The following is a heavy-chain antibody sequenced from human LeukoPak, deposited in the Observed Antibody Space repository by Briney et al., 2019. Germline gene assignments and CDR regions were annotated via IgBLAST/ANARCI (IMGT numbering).Heavy chain of an antibody. CDR2: IYYSGST. Sequence: PSETLSLTCTVSGGSISSSSYYWGWIRQPPGKGLEWIGSIYYSGSTYYNPSLKSRVTISVDTSKNQFSLKLSSVTAADTAVYYCARRWRDVLLWFGESPEYYFDYWGQGTLVTVSS. D-gene: IGHD3-10*01. CDR3: ARRWRDVLLWFGESPEYYFDY. V-gene: IGHV4-39*01. J-gene: IGHJ4*02. CDR1: GGSISSSSYY.